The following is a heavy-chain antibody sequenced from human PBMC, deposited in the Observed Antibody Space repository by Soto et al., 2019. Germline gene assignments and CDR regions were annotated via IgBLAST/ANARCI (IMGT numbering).Heavy chain of an antibody. V-gene: IGHV1-69*13. CDR2: IIPIFGTA. CDR3: YIDGVDCSGGSCYDY. Sequence: ASVKVSCKASGGTFSSYAISWVRQAPGQGLEWMGGIIPIFGTANYAQKFQGRVTITADESTSTAYMELSSLRSEDTAVYYCYIDGVDCSGGSCYDYWGQGTLVTSPQ. J-gene: IGHJ4*02. CDR1: GGTFSSYA. D-gene: IGHD2-15*01.